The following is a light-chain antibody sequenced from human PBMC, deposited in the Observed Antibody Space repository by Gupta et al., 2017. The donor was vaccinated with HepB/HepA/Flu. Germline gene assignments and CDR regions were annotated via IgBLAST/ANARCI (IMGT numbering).Light chain of an antibody. CDR3: QQYNNWPPWT. CDR2: GAS. V-gene: IGKV3-15*01. CDR1: QSVSSN. J-gene: IGKJ1*01. Sequence: ETVMTQSPGTLSVSPGERATLSCRASQSVSSNLAWYQQKPGQAPRLLMYGASTRATGIPARFSGSGSGTEFTLTISSLQSEDFAVYYCQQYNNWPPWTFGQGTKVEIK.